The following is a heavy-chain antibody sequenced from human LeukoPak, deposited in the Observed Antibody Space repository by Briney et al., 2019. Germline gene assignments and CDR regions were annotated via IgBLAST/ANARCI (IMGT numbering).Heavy chain of an antibody. CDR1: GDSISSSSYY. Sequence: SETLSLTCTVSGDSISSSSYYWGWIRQPPGKGLEWIGSISYSGSIYYNPSPKSRVTISLDTSKNQFSLKLSSVTAADTAVYYCARDSWDVGWFDPWGQGTLVTVSS. CDR3: ARDSWDVGWFDP. J-gene: IGHJ5*02. CDR2: ISYSGSI. D-gene: IGHD1-26*01. V-gene: IGHV4-39*07.